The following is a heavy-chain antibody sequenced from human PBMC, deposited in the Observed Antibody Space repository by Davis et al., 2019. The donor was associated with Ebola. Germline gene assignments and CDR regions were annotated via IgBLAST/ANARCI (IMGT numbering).Heavy chain of an antibody. V-gene: IGHV4-31*03. Sequence: MPSETLSLTCTVSGGSISSGGYYWSWIRQHPGKGLEWIGYIYYSGSTYSNPSLKSRVTISVDTSKNQFSLKLSSVTAADTAVYYCARQTTVTTYYYGMDVWGQGTTVTVSS. J-gene: IGHJ6*02. CDR1: GGSISSGGYY. D-gene: IGHD4-11*01. CDR3: ARQTTVTTYYYGMDV. CDR2: IYYSGST.